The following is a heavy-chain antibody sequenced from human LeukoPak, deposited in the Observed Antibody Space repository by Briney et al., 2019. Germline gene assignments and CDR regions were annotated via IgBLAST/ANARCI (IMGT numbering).Heavy chain of an antibody. CDR3: ARAKGIAVAGPLDY. Sequence: GGSLRLSCAASGFTFSSSWMSWVRQAPGKGLEWVANIQQDGSDKYYVDSVKGRFTISRDNAKNSLYLQMNSLRAEDTAVYYCARAKGIAVAGPLDYWGQGTLVTVSS. V-gene: IGHV3-7*01. CDR1: GFTFSSSW. D-gene: IGHD6-19*01. J-gene: IGHJ4*02. CDR2: IQQDGSDK.